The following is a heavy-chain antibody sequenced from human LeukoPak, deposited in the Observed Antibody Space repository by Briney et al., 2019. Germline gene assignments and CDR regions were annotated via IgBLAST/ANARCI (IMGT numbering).Heavy chain of an antibody. CDR1: EYTFTSYD. CDR2: MNPNTGNT. J-gene: IGHJ5*02. Sequence: ASVKVSCKASEYTFTSYDIHWVRQATGQGLEWMGWMNPNTGNTGYAQKFQGRITMTRNTSISTAYMELSSLRSEDTAVYYCARSCCNLNGRGNWFDPWGQGTLVTVSS. CDR3: ARSCCNLNGRGNWFDP. V-gene: IGHV1-8*01. D-gene: IGHD2/OR15-2a*01.